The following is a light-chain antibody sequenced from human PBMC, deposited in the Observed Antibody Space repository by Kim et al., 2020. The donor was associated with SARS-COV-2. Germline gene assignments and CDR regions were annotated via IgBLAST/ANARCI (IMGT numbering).Light chain of an antibody. CDR1: QSVSGSY. CDR2: DAS. J-gene: IGKJ2*01. V-gene: IGKV3-20*01. Sequence: LSPGESATLSCRASQSVSGSYLGWYQQKPGQPPRLLIYDASTRAVGIPDGLSGSGSGTLFTLNNSRLEPEDFAVYYCHLCDNSLYTFGQGTKLEI. CDR3: HLCDNSLYT.